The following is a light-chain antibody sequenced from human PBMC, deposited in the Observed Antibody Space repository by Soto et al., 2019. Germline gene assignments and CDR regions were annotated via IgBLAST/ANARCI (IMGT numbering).Light chain of an antibody. V-gene: IGLV2-14*03. Sequence: QSALTQPASVSGSPGQSITISCTGTSSDIGAYNFVSWYQQHPGKAPKLMLYDVNIRPSGVSNRFSGSKSGNTASLTISGLQAEDEADYDCTSWTTSTTMIFGGGPNLTVL. CDR2: DVN. J-gene: IGLJ2*01. CDR1: SSDIGAYNF. CDR3: TSWTTSTTMI.